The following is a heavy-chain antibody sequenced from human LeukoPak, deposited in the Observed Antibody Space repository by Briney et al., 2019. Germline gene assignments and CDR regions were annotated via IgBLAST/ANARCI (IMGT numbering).Heavy chain of an antibody. J-gene: IGHJ3*02. CDR2: ISYSGST. CDR1: GGSIITYY. CDR3: ARSGIAAPRSFDI. D-gene: IGHD6-13*01. Sequence: SETLSLTCTVSGGSIITYYWSWIRQPPGKGLEWIGSISYSGSTNYNPSLKSRVTISVETSKNQFSLKLSSVTAADTAVYYCARSGIAAPRSFDIWGQGTMVTVSS. V-gene: IGHV4-59*01.